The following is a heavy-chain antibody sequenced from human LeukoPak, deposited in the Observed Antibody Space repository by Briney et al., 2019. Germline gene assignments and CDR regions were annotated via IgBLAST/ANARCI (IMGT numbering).Heavy chain of an antibody. CDR3: ARVGYGDLYYFDY. CDR2: IWYDGSNK. D-gene: IGHD4-17*01. J-gene: IGHJ4*02. Sequence: PGGSLRLSCAASGFTFSSYGMHWVRQAPGKGLEWVAVIWYDGSNKYYADSVKGRFTISRDNSKNTLYLQMNSLRAEDTAVYYCARVGYGDLYYFDYWGQGTLVTVSS. V-gene: IGHV3-33*01. CDR1: GFTFSSYG.